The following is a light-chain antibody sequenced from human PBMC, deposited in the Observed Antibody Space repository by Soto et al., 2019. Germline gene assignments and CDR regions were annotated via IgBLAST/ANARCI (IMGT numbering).Light chain of an antibody. CDR3: QQYGSSPSIT. Sequence: EIVLTQSPGTLSLSPGERATLSCRASQSVSSNYLAWHQQKPGQAPRLLIYGTSNRATGIPDRFSGSGSGTAFTLTISSLEPEDFAVYYCQQYGSSPSITFGQGTRLEIK. V-gene: IGKV3-20*01. CDR1: QSVSSNY. J-gene: IGKJ5*01. CDR2: GTS.